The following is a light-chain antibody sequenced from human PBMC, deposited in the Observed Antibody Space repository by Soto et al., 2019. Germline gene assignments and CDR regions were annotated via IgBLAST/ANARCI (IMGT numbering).Light chain of an antibody. Sequence: QSALTQPPSVSGSPGQSVTISCTGTSSDVDSYNRVSWYQQPPGTAPKLMIYEVSNRPSGVPDRFSGSKSGNTASLTISGLQAEDEADYYCSSFTSSSTYVFGTGTKVTVL. J-gene: IGLJ1*01. CDR3: SSFTSSSTYV. CDR1: SSDVDSYNR. V-gene: IGLV2-18*02. CDR2: EVS.